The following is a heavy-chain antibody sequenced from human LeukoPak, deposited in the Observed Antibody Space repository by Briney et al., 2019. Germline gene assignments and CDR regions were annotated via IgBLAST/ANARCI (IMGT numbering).Heavy chain of an antibody. J-gene: IGHJ5*02. Sequence: GGSLRLSCAASGFTFSRYWMSWVRQAPGKGLEWVANIKQDGSEKYYVDSVKGRFTISRDNAKNSLYLQMNSLRAEDTAVYYCARVWFDPWGQGTLGTVSS. CDR1: GFTFSRYW. V-gene: IGHV3-7*01. CDR2: IKQDGSEK. CDR3: ARVWFDP.